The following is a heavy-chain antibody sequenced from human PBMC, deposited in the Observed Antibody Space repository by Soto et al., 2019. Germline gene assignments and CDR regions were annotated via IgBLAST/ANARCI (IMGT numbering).Heavy chain of an antibody. J-gene: IGHJ3*02. CDR1: GFTVSSNY. D-gene: IGHD3-16*01. V-gene: IGHV3-66*01. CDR3: ARVGYAAAFDI. Sequence: VGSLRLSCAASGFTVSSNYMSWVRQAPGKGLEWVSIIYSGGRTHYADSVKGRFTISRDNSKNTLYLQMNSLRVEDTAVYYCARVGYAAAFDIWGQGTMVTVSS. CDR2: IYSGGRT.